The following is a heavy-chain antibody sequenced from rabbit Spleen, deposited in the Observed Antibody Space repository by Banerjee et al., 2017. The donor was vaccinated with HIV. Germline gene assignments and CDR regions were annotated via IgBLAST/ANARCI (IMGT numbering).Heavy chain of an antibody. CDR3: ARDTGTSFSSYGMDL. J-gene: IGHJ6*01. D-gene: IGHD7-1*01. CDR1: GFSFSSSGYD. CDR2: AYAGSSGST. V-gene: IGHV1S40*01. Sequence: EESGGGLVQPGASLTLTCTASGFSFSSSGYDMCWVRQAPGKGLEWVACAYAGSSGSTYSATWAKGRFTISKTSSTMVTLQMTSLTVADTATYFCARDTGTSFSSYGMDLWGPGTLVTVS.